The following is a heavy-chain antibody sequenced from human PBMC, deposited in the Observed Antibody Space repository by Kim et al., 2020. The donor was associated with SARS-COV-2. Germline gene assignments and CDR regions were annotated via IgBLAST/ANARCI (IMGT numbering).Heavy chain of an antibody. V-gene: IGHV3-33*01. Sequence: GGSLRLSCAASGFTFSSYGMHWVRQAPGKGLEWVAVIWYDGSNKYYADSVKGRFTISRDNSKNTLYLQMNSLRAEDTAVYYCARGQGSGSYTPLWGYYYYGKDVWGQGTTVTVSS. CDR2: IWYDGSNK. D-gene: IGHD3-10*01. CDR3: ARGQGSGSYTPLWGYYYYGKDV. J-gene: IGHJ6*02. CDR1: GFTFSSYG.